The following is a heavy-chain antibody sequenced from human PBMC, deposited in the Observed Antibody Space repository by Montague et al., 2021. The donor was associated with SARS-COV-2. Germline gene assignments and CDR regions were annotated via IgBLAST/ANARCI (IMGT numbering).Heavy chain of an antibody. Sequence: SMRISCAASGFTFRSYWMHWVRQVPGRGLVWVSRIRPDGTSTHYAASVKGRFTISRDNAKNTLSLEMTNLRVDDTAIYYCVRPLWFGDSDYYFESWGQGTLVSVSS. CDR1: GFTFRSYW. CDR3: VRPLWFGDSDYYFES. D-gene: IGHD3-10*01. V-gene: IGHV3-74*01. CDR2: IRPDGTST. J-gene: IGHJ4*02.